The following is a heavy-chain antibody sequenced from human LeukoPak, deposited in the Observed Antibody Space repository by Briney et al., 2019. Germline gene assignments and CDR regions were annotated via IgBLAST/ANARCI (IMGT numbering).Heavy chain of an antibody. CDR3: AKDGGPSSSGSQFFNY. J-gene: IGHJ4*02. V-gene: IGHV3-23*01. Sequence: PGGSLRLSCAASGFTFSSYAMSWARQAPGKGLEWVSAISGSGGSTYYADSVKGRFTISRDNSKNTLYLQMNSLRVEDTAVYYCAKDGGPSSSGSQFFNYWGQGALVTVSS. CDR2: ISGSGGST. D-gene: IGHD1-26*01. CDR1: GFTFSSYA.